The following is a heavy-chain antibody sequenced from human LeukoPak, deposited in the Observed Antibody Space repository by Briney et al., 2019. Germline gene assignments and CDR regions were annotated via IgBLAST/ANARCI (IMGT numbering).Heavy chain of an antibody. V-gene: IGHV1-18*01. D-gene: IGHD4-17*01. CDR2: ISAYNGNT. J-gene: IGHJ6*02. CDR3: ARERRLTVTTYYYYGMDV. Sequence: GASVKVSCKASGYTFTSYGISWVRQAPGQGLEWMGWISAYNGNTNYAQKLQGRVTMTTDTSTSTAYMELRSPRSDDTAVYYCARERRLTVTTYYYYGMDVWGQGTTVTVSS. CDR1: GYTFTSYG.